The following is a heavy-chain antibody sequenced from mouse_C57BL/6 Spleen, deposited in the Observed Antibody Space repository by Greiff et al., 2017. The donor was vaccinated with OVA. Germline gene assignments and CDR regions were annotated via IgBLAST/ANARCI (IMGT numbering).Heavy chain of an antibody. Sequence: QVQLKQSGAELARPGASVKLSCKASGYTFTSYGISWVKQRTGQGLEWIGEIYPRSGNTYYNEKFKGKATLTADKSSSTAYMELRSLTSEDSAIYFCARSKLLLRDYAMDYWGQGTSVTVSS. J-gene: IGHJ4*01. CDR3: ARSKLLLRDYAMDY. CDR2: IYPRSGNT. D-gene: IGHD1-1*01. CDR1: GYTFTSYG. V-gene: IGHV1-81*01.